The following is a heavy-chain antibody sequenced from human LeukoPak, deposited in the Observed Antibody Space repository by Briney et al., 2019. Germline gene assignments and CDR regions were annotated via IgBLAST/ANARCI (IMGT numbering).Heavy chain of an antibody. V-gene: IGHV5-10-1*01. CDR3: ARLYYYDSSGKDY. J-gene: IGHJ4*02. CDR1: GYRFTSYW. D-gene: IGHD3-22*01. Sequence: GESLNISCKGSGYRFTSYWISWVRQIPGKGLEWMGRIDHSNSYTNYSPSFQGHVTISADKSISTAYLQWSSLKASDTAMYYCARLYYYDSSGKDYWGQGTLVTVSS. CDR2: IDHSNSYT.